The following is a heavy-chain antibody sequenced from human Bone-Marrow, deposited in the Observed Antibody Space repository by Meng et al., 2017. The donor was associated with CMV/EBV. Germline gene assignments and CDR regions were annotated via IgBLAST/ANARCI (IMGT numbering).Heavy chain of an antibody. Sequence: GEYLKISCAASGFTFSSYWMSWVRQAPGKGLEWVANIKQDGSEKYYVDSVKGRFTISRDNAKNSLYLQMNSLRAEDTAVYYCAREYSSGNTDLWGRGTLVTVSS. CDR2: IKQDGSEK. J-gene: IGHJ2*01. CDR3: AREYSSGNTDL. V-gene: IGHV3-7*01. CDR1: GFTFSSYW. D-gene: IGHD6-19*01.